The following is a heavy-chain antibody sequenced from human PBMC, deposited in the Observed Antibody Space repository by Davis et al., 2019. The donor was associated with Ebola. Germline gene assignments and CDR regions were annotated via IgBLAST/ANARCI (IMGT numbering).Heavy chain of an antibody. Sequence: SETLSLTCTVSGDSISSYYWTWIRQPPGKGLEWIAYMSYRGGVNYNPSLKSRVTISIDTSKNHLSLKLSSVTAADTAVYFCARDIDRHFFDPWGQGTLVTVSS. CDR1: GDSISSYY. J-gene: IGHJ5*02. D-gene: IGHD3-16*02. V-gene: IGHV4-59*01. CDR2: MSYRGGV. CDR3: ARDIDRHFFDP.